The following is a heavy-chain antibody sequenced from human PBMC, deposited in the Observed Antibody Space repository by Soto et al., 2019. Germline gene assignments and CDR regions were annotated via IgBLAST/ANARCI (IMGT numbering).Heavy chain of an antibody. V-gene: IGHV1-69*02. CDR2: IIPMFGLP. J-gene: IGHJ4*02. CDR3: AFDVYTGVVYFDN. Sequence: QVQLVQSGAEVKKPGSSVKVSCKVSGGTFSTYTISWVRQAPGQGLEWMGRIIPMFGLPNHAQKFQGRVTITADNSTGTSYLEMTGLRFENTAFYYCAFDVYTGVVYFDNWGQGTLVTVSS. CDR1: GGTFSTYT. D-gene: IGHD3-3*01.